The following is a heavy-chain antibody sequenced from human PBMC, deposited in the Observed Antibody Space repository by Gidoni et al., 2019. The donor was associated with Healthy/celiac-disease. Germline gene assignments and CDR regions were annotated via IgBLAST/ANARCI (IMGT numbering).Heavy chain of an antibody. V-gene: IGHV4-34*01. CDR1: GGSFSDYY. CDR2: INHSGST. D-gene: IGHD5-12*01. Sequence: QVPLQQWGAGLLKPSETLSLTCGVNGGSFSDYYWNWIRQPPGKGLEWIGEINHSGSTNYNPSLKSRVTISVDTSKNQFSLKLSSVTAADTAVYYCASRLQRPRRDGYKRYYYGMDVWGQGTTVTVSS. J-gene: IGHJ6*02. CDR3: ASRLQRPRRDGYKRYYYGMDV.